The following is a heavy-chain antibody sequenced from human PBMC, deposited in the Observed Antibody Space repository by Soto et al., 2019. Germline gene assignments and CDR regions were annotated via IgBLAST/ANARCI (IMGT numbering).Heavy chain of an antibody. CDR1: GGSISSSNW. D-gene: IGHD1-26*01. CDR3: ARGTDSADY. V-gene: IGHV4-4*02. J-gene: IGHJ4*02. Sequence: QVQLQESGPGLVKPSGTLSLTCAVSGGSISSSNWWSWVRQPPGKGLEWIGDIYHSGNTNYNPSLKSRVTISADKSKNQFSLKLSSVTAADTAVYYCARGTDSADYWGQGTLVTVSS. CDR2: IYHSGNT.